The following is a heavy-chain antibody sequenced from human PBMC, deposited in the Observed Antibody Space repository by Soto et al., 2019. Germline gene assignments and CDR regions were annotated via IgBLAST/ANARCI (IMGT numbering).Heavy chain of an antibody. D-gene: IGHD3-10*01. CDR3: ARVVAPGGDY. J-gene: IGHJ4*02. Sequence: ASVKVSCKTSGYTFTSYYMHWVRHAPGQGLEWMGIINPSGGSTSYAQKFQGRVTMTRDTSTSTVYMELSSLRSEDTAVYYCARVVAPGGDYWGQGTLVTVSS. CDR1: GYTFTSYY. V-gene: IGHV1-46*01. CDR2: INPSGGST.